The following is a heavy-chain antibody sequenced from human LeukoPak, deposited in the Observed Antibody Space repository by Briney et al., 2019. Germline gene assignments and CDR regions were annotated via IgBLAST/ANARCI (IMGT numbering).Heavy chain of an antibody. D-gene: IGHD6-13*01. Sequence: SKTLSLTCSVSAGSISSSSWWSWVRQSPVKGLEWIGEIYLYGTTNYNPSLKSRVTISVDTSKNQFSLKLSSVTAADTAVYYCARHGYSSSYDAFDIWGQGTMVTVSS. CDR1: AGSISSSSW. J-gene: IGHJ3*02. V-gene: IGHV4-4*02. CDR3: ARHGYSSSYDAFDI. CDR2: IYLYGTT.